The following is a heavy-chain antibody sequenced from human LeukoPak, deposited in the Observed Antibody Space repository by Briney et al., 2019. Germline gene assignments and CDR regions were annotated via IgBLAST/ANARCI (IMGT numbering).Heavy chain of an antibody. CDR2: ISGSGDSR. D-gene: IGHD3-9*01. CDR1: GFTFSSYG. J-gene: IGHJ4*02. V-gene: IGHV3-23*01. CDR3: AKDTGYDILTGYYRLNRFDQ. Sequence: PGGSLRLSCAASGFTFSSYGMSWVRQAPGKGLEWVSGISGSGDSRYDADSVKGRFTISRDNSKSTLYLQMNSLTADDTAVYYCAKDTGYDILTGYYRLNRFDQWGQGTQVTVSS.